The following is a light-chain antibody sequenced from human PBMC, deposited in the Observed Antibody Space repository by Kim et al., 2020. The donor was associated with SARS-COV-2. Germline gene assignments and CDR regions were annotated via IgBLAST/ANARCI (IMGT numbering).Light chain of an antibody. Sequence: QSALTQPASVSGSRGQSITISCTGTSSDVGLYNFVSWYQQHPGKAPKLVISDVSNRPSGISTRFSGSKSGNTASLTISGLQAEDEADYYCASYAAGTTVLFGGGTQLTVL. CDR3: ASYAAGTTVL. CDR1: SSDVGLYNF. CDR2: DVS. J-gene: IGLJ2*01. V-gene: IGLV2-14*03.